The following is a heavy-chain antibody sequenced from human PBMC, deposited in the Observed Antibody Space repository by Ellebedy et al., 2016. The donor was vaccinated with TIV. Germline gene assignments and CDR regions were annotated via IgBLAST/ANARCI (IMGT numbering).Heavy chain of an antibody. V-gene: IGHV3-7*03. CDR3: ARGLTGDYGAFDL. J-gene: IGHJ3*01. CDR1: GFTFSSYW. CDR2: IEQYGSGK. D-gene: IGHD4-17*01. Sequence: GESLKISCAASGFTFSSYWMSWVRQAPGKGLEWVANIEQYGSGKYYVDSVKGRFTISRDDANNLLYLQLNTLRAEDTALYYCARGLTGDYGAFDLWGQGTMVTVSS.